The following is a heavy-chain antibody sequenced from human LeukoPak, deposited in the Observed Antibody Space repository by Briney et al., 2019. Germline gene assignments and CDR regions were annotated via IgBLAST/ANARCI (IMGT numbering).Heavy chain of an antibody. V-gene: IGHV3-23*01. CDR1: GFTFSSYA. J-gene: IGHJ6*04. D-gene: IGHD3-10*01. Sequence: GGSLRLSCAASGFTFSSYAMSWVRQAAGKGLEWVSAISGSGGSTYYADSVKGRFTISRDNTKNSLYLQMNSLRAEDTALYHCARAAYGSGSYYKGAADVWGKGTTVTISS. CDR2: ISGSGGST. CDR3: ARAAYGSGSYYKGAADV.